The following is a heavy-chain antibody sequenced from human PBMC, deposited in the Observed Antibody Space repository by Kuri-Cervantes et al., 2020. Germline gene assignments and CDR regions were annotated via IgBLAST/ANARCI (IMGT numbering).Heavy chain of an antibody. CDR3: ARGLSTEYCRGGSCYSAFWFDP. J-gene: IGHJ5*02. V-gene: IGHV4-4*07. Sequence: GSLRLSCTASGGSISSYYWSWIRQPAGKGLEWIGRIYTSGSTNYNPSLKSRVTMSVDTSKNQFSLKLSSATAADTAVYYCARGLSTEYCRGGSCYSAFWFDPWGQGTLVTVSS. CDR1: GGSISSYY. D-gene: IGHD2-15*01. CDR2: IYTSGST.